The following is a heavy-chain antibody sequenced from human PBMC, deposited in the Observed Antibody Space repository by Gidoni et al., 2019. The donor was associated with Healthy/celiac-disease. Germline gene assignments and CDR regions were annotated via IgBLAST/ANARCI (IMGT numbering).Heavy chain of an antibody. CDR1: GSTLRSYA. D-gene: IGHD6-13*01. Sequence: QVQLVQSGAEVKKPGSSVKVSCKASGSTLRSYAISWVRQAPGQWFAWMGGIISIFGTANYAQKFQGRVTITADESTSTAYMELSSLRSEDTAVYYCARDQMQQLVVYEKPSIWGGYYYYGMDVWGQGTTVTVSS. CDR2: IISIFGTA. J-gene: IGHJ6*02. CDR3: ARDQMQQLVVYEKPSIWGGYYYYGMDV. V-gene: IGHV1-69*01.